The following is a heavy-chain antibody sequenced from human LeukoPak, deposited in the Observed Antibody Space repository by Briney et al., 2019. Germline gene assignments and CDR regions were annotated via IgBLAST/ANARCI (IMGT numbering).Heavy chain of an antibody. D-gene: IGHD3-10*02. J-gene: IGHJ6*04. Sequence: GGSLRLSCVSSGFTFNNYAMNWVRQAPGKGLEWVSSISSSGSTIYYADSVKGRFTVSRDNAKNSLYLQMNSLRAEDTAVYYCAELGITMIGGVWGKGTTVTISS. V-gene: IGHV3-48*03. CDR2: ISSSGSTI. CDR1: GFTFNNYA. CDR3: AELGITMIGGV.